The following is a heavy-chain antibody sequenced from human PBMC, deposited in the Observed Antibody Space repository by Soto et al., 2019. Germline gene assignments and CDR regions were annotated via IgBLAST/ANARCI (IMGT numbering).Heavy chain of an antibody. Sequence: QVQLVQSRAEVKNPGASVKVSCKASGYSFTRYDIAWARQAPGQGLEWMGWINTYNGNTNYAQNLQGRVTLTTDTSTSTVYMVLTSLRSNDTAIYYCAMVDVYVTPSPQDVWGQGTTVIVSS. CDR2: INTYNGNT. V-gene: IGHV1-18*01. J-gene: IGHJ6*02. CDR1: GYSFTRYD. D-gene: IGHD3-16*01. CDR3: AMVDVYVTPSPQDV.